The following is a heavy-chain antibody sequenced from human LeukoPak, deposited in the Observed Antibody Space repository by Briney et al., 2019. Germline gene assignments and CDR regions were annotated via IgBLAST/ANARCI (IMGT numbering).Heavy chain of an antibody. Sequence: SQTLSLTCTVSGGSISSGGYYWSWIRQAPGKGLEWIGEINHSGNTNYNPSLKSRVTISVDTSKNQFSLKLSSVTAADTAVYYCVTEPGYCTGGRCYGGWFDPWGQGTLVTVSS. CDR1: GGSISSGGYY. J-gene: IGHJ5*02. V-gene: IGHV4-31*03. CDR3: VTEPGYCTGGRCYGGWFDP. D-gene: IGHD2-15*01. CDR2: INHSGNT.